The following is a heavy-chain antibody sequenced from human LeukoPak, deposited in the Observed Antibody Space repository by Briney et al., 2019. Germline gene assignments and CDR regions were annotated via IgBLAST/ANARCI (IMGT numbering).Heavy chain of an antibody. D-gene: IGHD3-22*01. CDR2: TSYDENSK. CDR1: GFSFNAYW. Sequence: GKSLRLSCAASGFSFNAYWMHWVRQAPGTGLEWVAVTSYDENSKYYADSVKGRFTISRDNSKNTVYLEMNNLRAEDTAVYYCARDQHYYDSSGYFDYWGQGTLVTVSS. V-gene: IGHV3-30-3*01. CDR3: ARDQHYYDSSGYFDY. J-gene: IGHJ4*02.